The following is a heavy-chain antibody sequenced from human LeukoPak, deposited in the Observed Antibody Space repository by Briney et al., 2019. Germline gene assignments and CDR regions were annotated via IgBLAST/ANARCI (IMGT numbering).Heavy chain of an antibody. V-gene: IGHV1-18*01. D-gene: IGHD1-26*01. Sequence: ASVKVSCKASGYTFTSYGISWVRQAAGQGREWMGWISAYNGNTNYAQKLQGRVTMTTDTSTSTAYMELRSLRSDDTAVYYCARDRRWELEGTLDYWGQGTLVTVSS. CDR1: GYTFTSYG. CDR3: ARDRRWELEGTLDY. J-gene: IGHJ4*02. CDR2: ISAYNGNT.